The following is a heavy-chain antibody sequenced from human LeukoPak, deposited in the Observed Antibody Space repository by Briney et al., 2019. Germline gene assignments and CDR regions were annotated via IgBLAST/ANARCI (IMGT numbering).Heavy chain of an antibody. Sequence: PGGSLRLSCAGSGVTVSSNYMSWVRQAPGKGLEWVSYISGSSHTIYYADSVKGRFTISRDNAENSLYLQMNSLRAEDTAVYYCARDGYNWNSGLPLDYWGQGTLVTVSS. CDR3: ARDGYNWNSGLPLDY. V-gene: IGHV3-48*04. D-gene: IGHD1-7*01. CDR2: ISGSSHTI. CDR1: GVTVSSNY. J-gene: IGHJ4*02.